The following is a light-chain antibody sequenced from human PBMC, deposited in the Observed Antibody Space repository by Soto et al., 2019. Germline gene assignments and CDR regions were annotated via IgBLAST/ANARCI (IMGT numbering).Light chain of an antibody. V-gene: IGLV1-44*01. CDR3: AAWDDSLKGFV. J-gene: IGLJ1*01. Sequence: QAVVTQPPSASGTPGQRVTISCSGGSSNIGSNSVNWFQQLPGTAPKLLISTTYQRPSGVPDRFSGSKSGTSGSLAISGLQSEDEAEYYCAAWDDSLKGFVFGTGTKLTVL. CDR2: TTY. CDR1: SSNIGSNS.